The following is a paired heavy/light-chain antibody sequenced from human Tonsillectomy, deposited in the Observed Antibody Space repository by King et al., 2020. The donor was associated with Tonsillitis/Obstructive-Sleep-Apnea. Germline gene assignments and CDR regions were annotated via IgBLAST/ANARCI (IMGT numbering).Light chain of an antibody. V-gene: IGKV1-39*01. Sequence: DIQMTQSPSSLSASVGDRATITCRASQSISNYVNWYHQKPGKAPKLLIYAASTLQSGVPSRFSGSGSGTGFTLTISSLQPEDFATYYCQQSYSSPHTFGQGTKLEIK. CDR1: QSISNY. CDR2: AAS. CDR3: QQSYSSPHT. J-gene: IGKJ2*01.
Heavy chain of an antibody. D-gene: IGHD1-26*01. V-gene: IGHV4-39*01. CDR3: ARHEVGATSPFDY. J-gene: IGHJ4*02. CDR1: GGSITSASYY. CDR2: FHYTGTT. Sequence: QLQLQESGPGLVKPSETLSLTCTVSGGSITSASYYWAWIRQPPGKTLEWIASFHYTGTTFYNPSVKNRAIISVDRSKSQVSLKLSSVTATDTAVYYCARHEVGATSPFDYWGQGSLVTVSS.